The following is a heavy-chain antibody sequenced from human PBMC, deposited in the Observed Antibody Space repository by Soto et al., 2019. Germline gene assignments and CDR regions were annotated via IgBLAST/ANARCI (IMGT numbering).Heavy chain of an antibody. CDR1: GYTFTSYA. CDR2: INAGNGNT. Sequence: VASVKVSCKASGYTFTSYAMHWVRQAPGQRLEWMGWINAGNGNTKYSQKFQGRVTITRDTSASTAYMELSSLRSEDTAVYYCARVSGLNWFDPWGQGTLVTVSS. D-gene: IGHD6-25*01. V-gene: IGHV1-3*01. CDR3: ARVSGLNWFDP. J-gene: IGHJ5*02.